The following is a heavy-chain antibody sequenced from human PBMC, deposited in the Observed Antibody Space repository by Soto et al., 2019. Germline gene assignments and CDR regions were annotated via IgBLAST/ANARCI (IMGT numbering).Heavy chain of an antibody. D-gene: IGHD6-19*01. V-gene: IGHV1-18*01. CDR2: ISGYNGKT. CDR1: GYMFNSYG. J-gene: IGHJ4*02. CDR3: ARDETYTAGWYFEH. Sequence: QVQLVQSGAEVKKRRASVKVSCRASGYMFNSYGMSWLRQAPGQGLEWLGWISGYNGKTDLAQKFQGRVTMTTEASTCIVYMELTSLRFDDTALYYGARDETYTAGWYFEHWGQGTLGTVPS.